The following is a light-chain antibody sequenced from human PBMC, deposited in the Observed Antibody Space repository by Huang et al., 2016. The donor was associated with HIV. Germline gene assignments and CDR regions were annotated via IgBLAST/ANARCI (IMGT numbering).Light chain of an antibody. CDR3: QQSYTSPYT. CDR2: GAS. J-gene: IGKJ2*01. CDR1: QSIITY. V-gene: IGKV1-39*01. Sequence: DVQMTQSPSSLSASVGDRITITCRASQSIITYLNWYQQHPVKAPKLLIYGASSLLGGVPSRFSGSVSGTDFTLTISSLQPEDFATYYCQQSYTSPYTFGQGTKLEI.